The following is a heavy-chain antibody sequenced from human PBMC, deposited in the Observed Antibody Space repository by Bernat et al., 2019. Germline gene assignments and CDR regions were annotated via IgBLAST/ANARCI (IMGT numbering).Heavy chain of an antibody. CDR1: GYTFTSYG. J-gene: IGHJ5*02. CDR3: AMSQSRLYDSSALRWDWFDP. Sequence: QVQLVQSGAEVKKPGASVKVSCKASGYTFTSYGISWVRQAPGQGLEWMGWISAYNGNTNYAQKLQGRVTMTTDTSTSTAYMELRSLRSDDTAVYYCAMSQSRLYDSSALRWDWFDPWGQGTMVTVSS. CDR2: ISAYNGNT. V-gene: IGHV1-18*01. D-gene: IGHD3-22*01.